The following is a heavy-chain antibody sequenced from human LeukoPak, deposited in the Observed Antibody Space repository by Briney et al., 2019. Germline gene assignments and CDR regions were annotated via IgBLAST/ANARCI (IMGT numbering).Heavy chain of an antibody. V-gene: IGHV3-30-3*01. CDR3: AKDYDSSGYYFPDAFDI. D-gene: IGHD3-22*01. J-gene: IGHJ3*02. CDR2: ISYDGSNK. CDR1: GFTFSSYA. Sequence: GGSLRLSCAASGFTFSSYAMHWVRQAPGKGLEWVAVISYDGSNKYYADSVKGRFTISRDNSKNTLYLQMNSLRAEDTAVYYCAKDYDSSGYYFPDAFDIWGQGTMVTVSS.